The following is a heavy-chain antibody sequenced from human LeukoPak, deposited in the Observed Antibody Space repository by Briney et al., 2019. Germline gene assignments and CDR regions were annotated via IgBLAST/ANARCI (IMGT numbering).Heavy chain of an antibody. Sequence: SVKVSCKASGGTFSSYAISWVRQAPGQGLEWMGGIIPIFGTANYAQKFQGRVTITADKSTSTAYMELSSLRSEDTAVYYCARSQQLVLRYFDYWGQGTLVTVSS. CDR2: IIPIFGTA. D-gene: IGHD6-13*01. CDR1: GGTFSSYA. V-gene: IGHV1-69*06. J-gene: IGHJ4*02. CDR3: ARSQQLVLRYFDY.